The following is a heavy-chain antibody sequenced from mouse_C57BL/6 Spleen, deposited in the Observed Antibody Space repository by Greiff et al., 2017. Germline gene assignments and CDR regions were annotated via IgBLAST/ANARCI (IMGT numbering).Heavy chain of an antibody. CDR2: ISDGGSYT. V-gene: IGHV5-4*01. J-gene: IGHJ1*03. Sequence: EVKVVESGGGLVKPGGSLKLSCAASGFTFRSYAMSWVRQTPEKRLEWVATISDGGSYTYYPDNVKGRFTISRDNAKNNLYLQMSHLKSEDTAMYYCARDGNDWYFDVWGTGTTVTVSS. CDR3: ARDGNDWYFDV. CDR1: GFTFRSYA. D-gene: IGHD2-1*01.